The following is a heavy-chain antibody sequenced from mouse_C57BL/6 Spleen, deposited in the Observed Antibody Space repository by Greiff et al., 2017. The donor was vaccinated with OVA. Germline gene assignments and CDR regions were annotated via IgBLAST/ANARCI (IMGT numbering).Heavy chain of an antibody. CDR2: IYPGDGDT. CDR1: GYAFSSSW. J-gene: IGHJ2*01. D-gene: IGHD2-1*01. CDR3: AFYYGNYVDY. V-gene: IGHV1-82*01. Sequence: VQLQQSGPELVKPGASVKISCKASGYAFSSSWMNWVKQRPGKGLEWIGRIYPGDGDTNYNGKFKGKATLTADKSSSTAYMQLSSLTSEDAAVYFCAFYYGNYVDYWGQGTTLTVSS.